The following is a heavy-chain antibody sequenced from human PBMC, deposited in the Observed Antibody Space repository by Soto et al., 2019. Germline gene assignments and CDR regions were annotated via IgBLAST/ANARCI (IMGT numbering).Heavy chain of an antibody. CDR1: GFTFSDYY. D-gene: IGHD2-2*01. J-gene: IGHJ6*02. V-gene: IGHV3-11*06. Sequence: QVQLVESGGGLVKPGGSLRLSCEASGFTFSDYYMAWIRQAPGKGLEWVSYISRSSSYKNDADSVKGRFTISRDNAKNSLFLQMDSLRVEDTAVYYCARVGAVVPAASYHFCPMDVWGQGTTVTVSS. CDR2: ISRSSSYK. CDR3: ARVGAVVPAASYHFCPMDV.